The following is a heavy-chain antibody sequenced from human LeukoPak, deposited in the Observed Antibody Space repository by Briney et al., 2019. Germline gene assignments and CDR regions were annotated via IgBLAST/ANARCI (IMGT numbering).Heavy chain of an antibody. D-gene: IGHD1-14*01. J-gene: IGHJ3*02. CDR1: GGAICGYF. CDR2: IFYSGTT. V-gene: IGHV4-59*01. CDR3: ARTNQIAETAFDI. Sequence: SETLSLTCTEPGGAICGYFWRWIRQPPGKGLEWIGYIFYSGTTNYNPSLKSRVTISVDTSKKRFSLKLSSVTAADTPVYYCARTNQIAETAFDIWGQGTMVTVSS.